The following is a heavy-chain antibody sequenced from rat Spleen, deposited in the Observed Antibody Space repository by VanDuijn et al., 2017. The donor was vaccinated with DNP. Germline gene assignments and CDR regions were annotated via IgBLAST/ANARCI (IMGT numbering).Heavy chain of an antibody. V-gene: IGHV5-31*01. CDR3: VRVNWVPDY. J-gene: IGHJ2*01. D-gene: IGHD5-1*01. CDR1: GFTFNNYW. CDR2: ITTSGDST. Sequence: EVQLVESGGGLVQAGRSLKVSCVVSGFTFNNYWMTWIRQVPGKGLEWVASITTSGDSTSSPDSVKGRFTISRDNAKSTLYLQMNSLRSEDTATYYCVRVNWVPDYWGQGVMVTVSP.